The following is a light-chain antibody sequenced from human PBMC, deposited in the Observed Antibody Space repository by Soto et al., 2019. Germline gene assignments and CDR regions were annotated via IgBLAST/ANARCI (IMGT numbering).Light chain of an antibody. V-gene: IGLV4-69*02. CDR2: FNSDGSH. CDR3: QTWGTGIHV. CDR1: SGHSSYA. J-gene: IGLJ1*01. Sequence: QLVLTQSPSASASLGASVKLTCTLSSGHSSYAIAWHQQQPGKGPRFLMKFNSDGSHNKGDGIPDRFSGSSSGAERYVTISNLQSEDEADYYCQTWGTGIHVFGTGTKVTVL.